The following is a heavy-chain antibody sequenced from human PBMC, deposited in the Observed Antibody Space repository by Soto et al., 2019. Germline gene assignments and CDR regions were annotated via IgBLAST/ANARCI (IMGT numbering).Heavy chain of an antibody. CDR3: ARADGSGSYYIFGMDV. CDR2: ISSSSSYI. V-gene: IGHV3-21*01. CDR1: GFTFSSYS. Sequence: GESLKISCAASGFTFSSYSMNWVRQAPGKGLEWVSSISSSSSYIYYADSVKGRFTISRDNAKNSLYLQMNSLRAEDTAVYYCARADGSGSYYIFGMDVWGQGTTVTVSS. D-gene: IGHD3-10*01. J-gene: IGHJ6*02.